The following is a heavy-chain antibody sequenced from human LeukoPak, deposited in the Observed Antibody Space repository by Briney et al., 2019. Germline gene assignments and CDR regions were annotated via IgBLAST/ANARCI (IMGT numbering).Heavy chain of an antibody. CDR2: ISRSSSYI. Sequence: PGGSLRLSCAASGLTFSGYSLNWVRQAPGKGLEWVSSISRSSSYIYYADSVKGRFTISRDNAKNSLYLQMNSLRAEDTAVYYCASFPPYMVRTDAFDIWGQGTMVTVSS. J-gene: IGHJ3*02. CDR1: GLTFSGYS. V-gene: IGHV3-21*01. D-gene: IGHD3-10*01. CDR3: ASFPPYMVRTDAFDI.